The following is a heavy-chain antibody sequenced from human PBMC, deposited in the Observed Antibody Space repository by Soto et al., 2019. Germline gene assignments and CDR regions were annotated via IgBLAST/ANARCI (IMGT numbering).Heavy chain of an antibody. CDR3: ARGIYSGSFLVGCEI. Sequence: VASVKVSCKASGYTFTSYPIHWVRQAPGQGLEWMGWFNPKNDGAHYAQRFQGRVTMTRDTSISTACLELSSLRSDDTAIYYCARGIYSGSFLVGCEIWGQGTMVTVSS. V-gene: IGHV1-2*02. CDR1: GYTFTSYP. J-gene: IGHJ3*02. D-gene: IGHD1-26*01. CDR2: FNPKNDGA.